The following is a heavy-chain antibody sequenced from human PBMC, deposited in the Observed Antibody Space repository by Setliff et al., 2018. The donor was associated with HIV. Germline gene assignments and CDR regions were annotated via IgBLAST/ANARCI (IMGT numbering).Heavy chain of an antibody. CDR3: ARDPGVGSMGQDAFDI. V-gene: IGHV3-33*08. Sequence: GGSLRLSFAVSGFTFRSYGMHWVRQAPGKGLGWVAVIWYDGSNKYFVDSVKGRFTISRDNSRNTLYLQMNSLRAEDTAVYYCARDPGVGSMGQDAFDIWGQGTMVTVSS. CDR1: GFTFRSYG. D-gene: IGHD1-26*01. J-gene: IGHJ3*02. CDR2: IWYDGSNK.